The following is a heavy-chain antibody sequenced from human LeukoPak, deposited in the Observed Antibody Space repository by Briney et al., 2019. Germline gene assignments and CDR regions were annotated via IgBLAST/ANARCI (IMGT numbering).Heavy chain of an antibody. D-gene: IGHD6-19*01. CDR2: INPSGGST. CDR1: GYTFIAYY. Sequence: ASVKVSCKASGYTFIAYYIHWVRQAPGQGVEWMGIINPSGGSTTYAQNFQGRVTMTRDTSTSAVYMELSSLGSEDTAVYYCARGGSLAVAPHLYYFDYWGQGTLVTVSS. J-gene: IGHJ4*02. CDR3: ARGGSLAVAPHLYYFDY. V-gene: IGHV1-46*01.